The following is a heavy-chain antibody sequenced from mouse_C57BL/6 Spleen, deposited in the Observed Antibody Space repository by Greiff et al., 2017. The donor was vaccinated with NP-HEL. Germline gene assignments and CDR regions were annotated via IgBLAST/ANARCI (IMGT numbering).Heavy chain of an antibody. V-gene: IGHV1-22*01. J-gene: IGHJ1*03. CDR1: GYTFTDYN. Sequence: EVQLQQSGPELVKPGASVKMSCKASGYTFTDYNMHWVKQSHGKSLEWIGYINPNNGGTSYNQKFKGKATLTVNKSSSTAYMELRSLTLEDSAVYYCAIDYDWYFDVWGTGTTVTVSS. CDR3: AIDYDWYFDV. CDR2: INPNNGGT. D-gene: IGHD2-4*01.